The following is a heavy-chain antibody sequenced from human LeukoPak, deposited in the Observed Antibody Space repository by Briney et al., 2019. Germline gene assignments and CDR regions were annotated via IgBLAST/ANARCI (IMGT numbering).Heavy chain of an antibody. CDR3: ARANRNFCVTTDCYLFDS. J-gene: IGHJ4*02. Sequence: SETLSLTCTVSGGSLSSDYWSWIRQPLTKGLEWIGYVYYSGSTNYNPSLKSRVTISVDTSKNQFSLKLSSVTAADTAVYYCARANRNFCVTTDCYLFDSRGRGTQVTVSS. V-gene: IGHV4-59*01. CDR1: GGSLSSDY. CDR2: VYYSGST. D-gene: IGHD2-21*02.